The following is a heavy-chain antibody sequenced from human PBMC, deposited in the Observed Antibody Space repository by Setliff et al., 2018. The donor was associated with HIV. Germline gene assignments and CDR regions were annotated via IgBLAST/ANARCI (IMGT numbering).Heavy chain of an antibody. CDR2: IVVGSGNT. CDR3: AAGPDYYYYYMDV. J-gene: IGHJ6*03. CDR1: GFTFTTSA. Sequence: AASVKVSCKASGFTFTTSAMQWVRQARGQRLEWIGWIVVGSGNTNYAQKFQERVTITRDMSTSTAYMELSSLRSEDTAVYYCAAGPDYYYYYMDVWGKGTTVTVSS. V-gene: IGHV1-58*02.